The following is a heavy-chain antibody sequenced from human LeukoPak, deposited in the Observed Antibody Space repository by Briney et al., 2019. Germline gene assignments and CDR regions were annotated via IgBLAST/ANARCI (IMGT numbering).Heavy chain of an antibody. J-gene: IGHJ6*02. D-gene: IGHD3-3*01. V-gene: IGHV4-59*01. CDR3: ARGYYDFWSGYHHSDYYGMDV. CDR1: GASISSYY. CDR2: IYYSGST. Sequence: NPSETLSLTCTVSGASISSYYWSWIRQPPGKGLEWIGYIYYSGSTNYNPSLKSRVTISVDTSKNQFSLKLSSATAADTAVYYCARGYYDFWSGYHHSDYYGMDVWGQGTTVTVSS.